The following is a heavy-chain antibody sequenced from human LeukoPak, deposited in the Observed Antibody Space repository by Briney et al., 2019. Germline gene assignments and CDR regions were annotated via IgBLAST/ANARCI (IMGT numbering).Heavy chain of an antibody. J-gene: IGHJ6*03. V-gene: IGHV3-48*01. CDR3: TRQLVLYYYMDV. D-gene: IGHD6-13*01. Sequence: QSGGSLRLSCAASGFTFSSYSMNWVRQAPGKGLEWVSYISSSSSTIYYADSVKGRFTISRDNAKNSLYLQMNSLRAEDTAVYYCTRQLVLYYYMDVWGKGTTVTVSS. CDR1: GFTFSSYS. CDR2: ISSSSSTI.